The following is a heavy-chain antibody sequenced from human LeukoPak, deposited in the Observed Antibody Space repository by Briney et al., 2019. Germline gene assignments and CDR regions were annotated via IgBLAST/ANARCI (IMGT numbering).Heavy chain of an antibody. V-gene: IGHV3-9*01. D-gene: IGHD3-16*01. CDR2: ISWNSGSI. Sequence: GRSLRLSCAASGFTFDDYAMHWVRQAPGKGLEWVSGISWNSGSIGYADSVKGRFTISRDNAKNSLYLQMNSLRAEDTALYYCAKERTRGGGFDYWGQGTLVTVSS. CDR1: GFTFDDYA. CDR3: AKERTRGGGFDY. J-gene: IGHJ4*02.